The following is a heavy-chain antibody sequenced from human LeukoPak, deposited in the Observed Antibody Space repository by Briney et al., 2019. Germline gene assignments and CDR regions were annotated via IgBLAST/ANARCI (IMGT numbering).Heavy chain of an antibody. Sequence: GGSLRLSRAASGFTFSSYGMHWVRQAPGKGLEWVAVISYDGSNKYYADSVKGRFTISRDNSKNTLYLQMNSLRAGDTAVYYCVFSGSYPFDYWGQGTLVTVSS. CDR1: GFTFSSYG. D-gene: IGHD1-26*01. CDR3: VFSGSYPFDY. CDR2: ISYDGSNK. V-gene: IGHV3-30*03. J-gene: IGHJ4*02.